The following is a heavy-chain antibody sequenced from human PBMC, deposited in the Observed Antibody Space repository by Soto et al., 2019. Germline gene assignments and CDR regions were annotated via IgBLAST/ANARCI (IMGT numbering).Heavy chain of an antibody. CDR3: ARGARYGATMDGVDY. V-gene: IGHV3-33*01. CDR1: GFTFSSYG. Sequence: QVQLVESGGGVVQPGRSLRLSCAASGFTFSSYGMHWVRQAPGKGLEWVAVIWYDGSNKYYADSVKCRFTISRDNSKNTLYLQMNSLRAEDTAVYYCARGARYGATMDGVDYWGQGTLVTVSS. J-gene: IGHJ4*02. CDR2: IWYDGSNK. D-gene: IGHD4-17*01.